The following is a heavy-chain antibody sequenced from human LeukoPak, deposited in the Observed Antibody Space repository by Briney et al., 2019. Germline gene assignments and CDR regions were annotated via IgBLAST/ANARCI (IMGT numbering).Heavy chain of an antibody. D-gene: IGHD3-10*01. J-gene: IGHJ5*02. CDR1: GGSISSSTYY. CDR2: MYYSSGNT. Sequence: SETLSLTCTVSGGSISSSTYYWGWIRQPPGKALEWIGSMYYSSGNTYYNPSLKSRVTISVDTSKNQFSLKLSSVTAADTALYYCARGRGEGRGIAMVRGVRAPSYNWFDPWGHGTQVTVSS. V-gene: IGHV4-39*07. CDR3: ARGRGEGRGIAMVRGVRAPSYNWFDP.